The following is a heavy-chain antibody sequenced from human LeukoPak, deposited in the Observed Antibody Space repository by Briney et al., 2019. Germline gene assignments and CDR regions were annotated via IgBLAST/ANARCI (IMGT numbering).Heavy chain of an antibody. V-gene: IGHV1-2*02. CDR3: ARDRIQLWSPLYYFDY. Sequence: ASVKVSCKASGYTFTGYYIHWVRQAPGQGLEWMGWINPNSGGTNYAQKFQGRVTMTRDTSISTAYMELSRLRSDDTAVYYCARDRIQLWSPLYYFDYWGQGTLVTVSS. CDR1: GYTFTGYY. D-gene: IGHD5-18*01. J-gene: IGHJ4*02. CDR2: INPNSGGT.